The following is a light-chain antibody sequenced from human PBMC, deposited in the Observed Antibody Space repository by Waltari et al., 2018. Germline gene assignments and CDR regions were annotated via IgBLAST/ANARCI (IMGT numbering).Light chain of an antibody. J-gene: IGLJ3*02. CDR1: KLGDKY. CDR2: QDS. V-gene: IGLV3-1*01. Sequence: SYELTQPPSVSVSPGQTASITCSGDKLGDKYACWYQQKPGQSPVLVIYQDSKRPSGIPERFSGSNSGNTATLTISGTQAMDEADYYCQAWDSSLWVFGGGTKLTAL. CDR3: QAWDSSLWV.